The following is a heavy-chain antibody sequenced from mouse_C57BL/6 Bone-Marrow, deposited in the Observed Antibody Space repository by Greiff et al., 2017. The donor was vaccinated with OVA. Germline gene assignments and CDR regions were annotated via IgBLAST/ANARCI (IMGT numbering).Heavy chain of an antibody. Sequence: QVQLQQPGAELVKPGASVKMSCKASGYTFTSYWITWVKQRPGQGLEWIGDIYPGSGSTNYNEKFKSKATLTVDTSSSTAYMQLSSLTSEASAVYYCAGSSSYYYAMDYWGQGTSVTVSS. CDR1: GYTFTSYW. CDR2: IYPGSGST. D-gene: IGHD1-1*01. CDR3: AGSSSYYYAMDY. J-gene: IGHJ4*01. V-gene: IGHV1-55*01.